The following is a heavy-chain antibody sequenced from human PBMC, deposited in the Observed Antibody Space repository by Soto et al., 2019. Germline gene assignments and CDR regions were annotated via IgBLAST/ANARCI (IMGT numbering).Heavy chain of an antibody. CDR1: GYTFSSYG. CDR3: AIDRSLALGYGMDV. J-gene: IGHJ6*02. CDR2: ISAYNGRT. V-gene: IGHV1-18*01. Sequence: QVQLVQSGAEVKKPGASVKVSCKASGYTFSSYGISWVRQAPGQGLEWMGWISAYNGRTNYAQKLQGRVTMTTDTSTSTAYMELRSLRSDDKAVYYCAIDRSLALGYGMDVWGQGTTVTVSS. D-gene: IGHD2-15*01.